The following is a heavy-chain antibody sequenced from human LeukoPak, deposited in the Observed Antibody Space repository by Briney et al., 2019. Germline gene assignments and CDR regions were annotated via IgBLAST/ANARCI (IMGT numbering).Heavy chain of an antibody. CDR1: GFTFSTYN. J-gene: IGHJ4*02. Sequence: GGSLRLSCAASGFTFSTYNMNWVRQAPGKGLEWVAVISYDGSNKYYADSMKGRFTISRDNSKNTLYLQMNSLRAEDTAVYYCARDPTYYYGSGSYEALGFDYWGQGTLVTVSS. D-gene: IGHD3-10*01. V-gene: IGHV3-30-3*01. CDR3: ARDPTYYYGSGSYEALGFDY. CDR2: ISYDGSNK.